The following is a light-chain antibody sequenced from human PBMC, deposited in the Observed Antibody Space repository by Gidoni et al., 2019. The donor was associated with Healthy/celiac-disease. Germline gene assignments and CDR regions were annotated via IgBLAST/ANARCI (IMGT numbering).Light chain of an antibody. Sequence: DIQMTQSPSSLSASVGDRVTITCRASQRISSYLNWYQQKPGKAPKLLIYAASSLQSGVPSRFSGSGSGTDFTLTISSLQPEDFATYYCQQSYSTPGMYTFGQXTKLEIK. V-gene: IGKV1-39*01. CDR1: QRISSY. CDR3: QQSYSTPGMYT. CDR2: AAS. J-gene: IGKJ2*01.